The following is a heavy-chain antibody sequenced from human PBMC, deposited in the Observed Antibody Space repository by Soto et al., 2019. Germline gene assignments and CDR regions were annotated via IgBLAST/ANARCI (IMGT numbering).Heavy chain of an antibody. Sequence: QLQLQESGSGLVKPSQTLSLTCAVSGGSISSGGYSWSWIRQPPGKGLEWIGYIYHSGSTYYNPSPQSRVTITRNRSKNQFSPKLSSVAAAGKAVYYCGRVPGRWGQGTLVTVSS. CDR1: GGSISSGGYS. CDR2: IYHSGST. CDR3: GRVPGR. J-gene: IGHJ4*01. D-gene: IGHD2-2*01. V-gene: IGHV4-30-2*01.